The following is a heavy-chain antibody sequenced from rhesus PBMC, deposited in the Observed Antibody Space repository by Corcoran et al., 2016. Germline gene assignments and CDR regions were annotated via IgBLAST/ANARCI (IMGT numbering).Heavy chain of an antibody. V-gene: IGHV2-174*01. Sequence: QVTLKESGPALVKPTQTLTLTCTFSGFSISPSCMGVGWIRQPPGKALEWLALIYWDDDKYYSTSLKSRLTISKDTSKNQVVLTMTNMDPVDTATYYCARTVTTVFDDWGQGVLVTVSS. CDR1: GFSISPSCMG. CDR2: IYWDDDK. CDR3: ARTVTTVFDD. J-gene: IGHJ4*01. D-gene: IGHD4-23*01.